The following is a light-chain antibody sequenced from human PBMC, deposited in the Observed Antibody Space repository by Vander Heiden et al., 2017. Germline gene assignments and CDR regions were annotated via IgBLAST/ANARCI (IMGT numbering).Light chain of an antibody. V-gene: IGLV2-18*02. J-gene: IGLJ3*02. CDR3: TSYTSSSTLV. CDR2: EVR. Sequence: QSALTQPPSVSGSTGQTVTISCTGTSSDVGSYDRVSWYQHSPGTAPKLIIFEVRNRPSGVPDRFSGSKSGNTASLTISGLQSDDESDYYCTSYTSSSTLVFGGGTKLT. CDR1: SSDVGSYDR.